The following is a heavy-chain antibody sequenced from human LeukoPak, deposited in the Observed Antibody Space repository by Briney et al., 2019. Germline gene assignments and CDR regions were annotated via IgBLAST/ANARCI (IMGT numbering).Heavy chain of an antibody. D-gene: IGHD6-6*01. CDR1: GGSISYYY. Sequence: PSETLSLTCTVSGGSISYYYWSWIRQPPGKGLEWIGYIYYSGSTDYNPSLKSRVTISVDTSKNQFSLKLTSVTAADTAVYYCARSSSNRFDPWGQGTLVTVSS. CDR3: ARSSSNRFDP. V-gene: IGHV4-59*01. J-gene: IGHJ5*02. CDR2: IYYSGST.